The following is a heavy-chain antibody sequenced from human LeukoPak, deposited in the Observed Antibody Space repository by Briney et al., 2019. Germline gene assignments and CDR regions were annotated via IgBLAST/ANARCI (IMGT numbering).Heavy chain of an antibody. CDR3: ARVGTTNYYFYYMDV. Sequence: GGSLRLSCAASGFTFSTYTMNWVRQAPGKGLEWVSYVSSSGGTIHYADSVKGRFTISRDSAKNSLYLQMNSLRAEDTAVYYCARVGTTNYYFYYMDVWGKGTTVTVSS. J-gene: IGHJ6*03. D-gene: IGHD2-2*01. CDR1: GFTFSTYT. CDR2: VSSSGGTI. V-gene: IGHV3-48*04.